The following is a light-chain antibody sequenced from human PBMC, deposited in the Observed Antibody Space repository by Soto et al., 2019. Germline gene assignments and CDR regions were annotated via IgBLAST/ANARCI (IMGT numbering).Light chain of an antibody. Sequence: EIVLTQSPGTLSLSPGERATLSCRASQSVTSSSLAWNQQKSGQAPRLLIYGTSNRATGIPDRFSGSGSGTEFTLTISRLEPEDFAVYYCHQFGSSPPRTFGQGTKVEIK. J-gene: IGKJ1*01. V-gene: IGKV3-20*01. CDR3: HQFGSSPPRT. CDR1: QSVTSSS. CDR2: GTS.